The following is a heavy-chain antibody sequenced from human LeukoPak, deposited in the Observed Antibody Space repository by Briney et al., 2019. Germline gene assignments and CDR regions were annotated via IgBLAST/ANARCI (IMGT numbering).Heavy chain of an antibody. V-gene: IGHV4-61*02. CDR1: GGYISSGSYY. J-gene: IGHJ5*02. CDR2: IYTSGST. D-gene: IGHD3-3*01. Sequence: PSETLSLTCTVSGGYISSGSYYWSWSRQPAGKGLEWIGRIYTSGSTNYNPSLKSRVTISVDTSKNQFSLKLSSVTAADTAVYYCAGRRHYDFWSGPTESWFDPWGQGTLVTVSS. CDR3: AGRRHYDFWSGPTESWFDP.